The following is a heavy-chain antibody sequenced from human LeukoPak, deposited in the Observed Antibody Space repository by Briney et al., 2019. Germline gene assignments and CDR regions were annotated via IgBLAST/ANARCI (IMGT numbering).Heavy chain of an antibody. D-gene: IGHD6-13*01. CDR1: GDTFSSYA. Sequence: SVKVSCKASGDTFSSYALSWVRQAPGQGLEWMGRITPIFGTANYAQKFQDRVTISTDDSRSTAYMEVISLRSEDTAVYFCARHGLAAQDPFDIWGQGTMVTVSS. J-gene: IGHJ3*02. V-gene: IGHV1-69*05. CDR2: ITPIFGTA. CDR3: ARHGLAAQDPFDI.